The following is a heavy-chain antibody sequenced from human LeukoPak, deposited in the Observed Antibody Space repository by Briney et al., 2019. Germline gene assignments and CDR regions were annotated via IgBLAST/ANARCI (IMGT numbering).Heavy chain of an antibody. Sequence: SETLSLTCIVSGGSISSTSYYWGWIRQSPGKGLEWIGSFYYSGSIFDNRSLRSRVTISIDMSKKQFLLKLTSVTAADTAVYYCARFSPRAMGNYLDFWGQGTLVTVSS. CDR2: FYYSGSI. CDR1: GGSISSTSYY. D-gene: IGHD7-27*01. V-gene: IGHV4-39*07. J-gene: IGHJ4*02. CDR3: ARFSPRAMGNYLDF.